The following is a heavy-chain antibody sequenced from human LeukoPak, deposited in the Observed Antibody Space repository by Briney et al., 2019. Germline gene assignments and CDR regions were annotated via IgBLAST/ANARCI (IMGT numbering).Heavy chain of an antibody. CDR1: GGSISSYY. Sequence: PSETLSLTCTVSGGSISSYYWSWIRQPPGKGLEWIGYIYYSGSTNYNPSLKSRVTISVDTSKNQFSLKLSSVTAADTAVYYCARGKVTPGAYFFDYWGQGTLVTVSP. J-gene: IGHJ4*02. V-gene: IGHV4-59*01. D-gene: IGHD4-23*01. CDR2: IYYSGST. CDR3: ARGKVTPGAYFFDY.